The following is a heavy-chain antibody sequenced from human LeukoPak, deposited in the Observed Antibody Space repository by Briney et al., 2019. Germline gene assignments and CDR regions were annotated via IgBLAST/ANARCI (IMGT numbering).Heavy chain of an antibody. J-gene: IGHJ6*03. Sequence: GGSLRLSCAASGFTFSSYGMHWVRQAPGKGLEWVAVIWYDGSNKYYADSVKGRFTISRDNSKNTLYLQMNSLRAEDTAVYYCARDQHIVVVAAAKVYYYYYSMDVWGKGTTVTVS. CDR1: GFTFSSYG. CDR2: IWYDGSNK. D-gene: IGHD2-15*01. CDR3: ARDQHIVVVAAAKVYYYYYSMDV. V-gene: IGHV3-33*01.